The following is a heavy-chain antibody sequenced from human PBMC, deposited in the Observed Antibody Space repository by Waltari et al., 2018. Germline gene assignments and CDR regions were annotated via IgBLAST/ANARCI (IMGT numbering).Heavy chain of an antibody. V-gene: IGHV1-69*01. Sequence: QVQLVPSGAEVTKPGSSVQVSRKASGGTFRSYAICWVRQSPGQGLEWMGVIIPIFGTANYAQKFQGRVTITADESTSTAYMELSSLRSEDTAVYYCARRAAAGAFDYWGQGTLVTVSS. D-gene: IGHD6-13*01. CDR2: IIPIFGTA. CDR3: ARRAAAGAFDY. CDR1: GGTFRSYA. J-gene: IGHJ4*02.